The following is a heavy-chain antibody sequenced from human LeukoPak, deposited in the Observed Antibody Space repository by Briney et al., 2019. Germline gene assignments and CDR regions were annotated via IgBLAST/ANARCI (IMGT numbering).Heavy chain of an antibody. CDR3: ARGYAILRYFDWLPQHIDY. CDR2: INPNSGGT. J-gene: IGHJ4*02. V-gene: IGHV1-2*02. Sequence: ASVKVACKASGYTFTGYYMHWVRQAPGQGREWMGWINPNSGGTNYEQTFQCRVTMTRDTSISTASMELSRLRPDDTAVYYCARGYAILRYFDWLPQHIDYWGQGTLVTVSS. D-gene: IGHD3-9*01. CDR1: GYTFTGYY.